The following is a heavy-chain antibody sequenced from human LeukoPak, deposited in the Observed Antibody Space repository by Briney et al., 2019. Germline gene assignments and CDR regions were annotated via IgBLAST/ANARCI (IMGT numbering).Heavy chain of an antibody. CDR2: IRSKANSYAT. J-gene: IGHJ4*02. D-gene: IGHD4-17*01. Sequence: GGSLRLSCAAPGFTFSGSAMHWVRQASGKGLEWVGRIRSKANSYATAYAASVKGRFTISRDDSKNTAYLQMNSLKTEDTAAYYCTTYGVGLGYWGQGTLVTVSS. CDR1: GFTFSGSA. CDR3: TTYGVGLGY. V-gene: IGHV3-73*01.